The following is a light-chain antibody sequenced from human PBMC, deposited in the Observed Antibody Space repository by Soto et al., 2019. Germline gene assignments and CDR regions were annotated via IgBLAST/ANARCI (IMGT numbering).Light chain of an antibody. CDR3: QQRSNWPREIT. J-gene: IGKJ5*01. CDR2: DAS. CDR1: QNIGTS. Sequence: EIVLTQSPATLSLSPGEIATLSFRAGQNIGTSLVWSQQKPGQSPRLLIYDASHRATGVPARFSGSGSGTDFTLTISSLEPEDFAVYYCQQRSNWPREITFGQGTRLEIK. V-gene: IGKV3-11*01.